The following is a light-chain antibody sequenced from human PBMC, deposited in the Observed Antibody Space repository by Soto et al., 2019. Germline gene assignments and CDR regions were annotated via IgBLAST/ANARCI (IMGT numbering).Light chain of an antibody. CDR1: SSDVGSYNL. CDR2: EGS. CDR3: QSYDSSLSGPVV. Sequence: QSALTQPASVSGSPGQSITISCTGTSSDVGSYNLVSWYQQHPGKAPKLMIYEGSKRPSGVPDRFSGSKSGTSASLAITGLQAEDEADYYCQSYDSSLSGPVVFGGGTKVTVL. V-gene: IGLV2-14*02. J-gene: IGLJ2*01.